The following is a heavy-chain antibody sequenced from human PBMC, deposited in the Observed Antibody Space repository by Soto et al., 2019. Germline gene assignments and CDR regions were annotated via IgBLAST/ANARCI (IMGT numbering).Heavy chain of an antibody. V-gene: IGHV4-34*01. CDR2: INHSGST. J-gene: IGHJ5*02. Sequence: QVQLQQWGAGLLKPSETLSLTCAVYGGSFSGYYWSWIRQPPGKGLEWIGEINHSGSTNYNPSLKSRVTISVDTSKNQFPLKLSSVTAADTAVYYCARVERDIVVVPAAMFGFDPWGQGTLVTVSS. CDR3: ARVERDIVVVPAAMFGFDP. CDR1: GGSFSGYY. D-gene: IGHD2-2*01.